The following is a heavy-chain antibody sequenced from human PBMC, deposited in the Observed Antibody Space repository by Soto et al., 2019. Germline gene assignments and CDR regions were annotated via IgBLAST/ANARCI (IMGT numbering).Heavy chain of an antibody. CDR3: AKDFYPTYYYGSGSYYYYGMDV. Sequence: AGGSLRLSCAASGFTFSSYGMHWVRQAPGKGLEWVAVISYDGSNKYYADSVKGRFTISRDNSKNTLYLQMNSLRAEDTAVYYCAKDFYPTYYYGSGSYYYYGMDVWGQGTTVTVSS. V-gene: IGHV3-30*18. CDR1: GFTFSSYG. CDR2: ISYDGSNK. J-gene: IGHJ6*02. D-gene: IGHD3-10*01.